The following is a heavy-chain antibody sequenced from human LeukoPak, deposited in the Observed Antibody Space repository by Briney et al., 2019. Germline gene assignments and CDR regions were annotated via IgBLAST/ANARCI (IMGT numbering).Heavy chain of an antibody. Sequence: GASVKVSCKASGYTFTGYYMHWVRQAPGQGLEWMGWINPNSGGTNYAQKFQGRVTMTRDTSISTAYMELSRLRSDDTAVYYCARDDRSIAVAGTMVVWGQGTLVAVSS. V-gene: IGHV1-2*02. CDR2: INPNSGGT. CDR1: GYTFTGYY. CDR3: ARDDRSIAVAGTMVV. D-gene: IGHD6-19*01. J-gene: IGHJ4*02.